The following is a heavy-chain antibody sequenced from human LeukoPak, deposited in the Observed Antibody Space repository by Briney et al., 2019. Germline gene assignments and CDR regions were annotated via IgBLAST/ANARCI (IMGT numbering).Heavy chain of an antibody. J-gene: IGHJ4*02. CDR3: ARHWSSAWFGY. V-gene: IGHV5-51*01. D-gene: IGHD6-25*01. CDR2: INPANSDI. CDR1: GYDFTTYW. Sequence: GESLKISCKGSGYDFTTYWIGWVRQMPGKGLEWLGNINPANSDITNSPSFQGQVTLSADKSISTAYLQWSSLKASDTAIYYCARHWSSAWFGYWGQGTQVTAS.